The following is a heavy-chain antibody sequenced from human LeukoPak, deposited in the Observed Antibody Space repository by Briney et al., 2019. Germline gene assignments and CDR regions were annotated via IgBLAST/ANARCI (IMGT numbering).Heavy chain of an antibody. CDR1: GFDFSVYW. D-gene: IGHD3-22*01. CDR2: IKQDGSEK. Sequence: GGSLRLSCAGSGFDFSVYWMTWVRQAPGKGLEWVANIKQDGSEKYYVDSVKGRFTISRDNAKNSLYLQMNSLRAEDMAVYYCARGGYYTEYWGQGTLVTVSS. J-gene: IGHJ4*02. V-gene: IGHV3-7*04. CDR3: ARGGYYTEY.